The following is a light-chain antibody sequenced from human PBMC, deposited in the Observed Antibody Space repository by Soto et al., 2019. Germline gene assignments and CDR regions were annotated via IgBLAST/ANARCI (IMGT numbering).Light chain of an antibody. CDR1: QTILYRSNSKNY. CDR3: QQYFSTPLT. Sequence: DIVMTQSPDSLSVSLGERATINCKSSQTILYRSNSKNYLAWYQQKSGHPPKLLIYWASTRESGVPDRFSGSGSGTDFSLTISSLQAEDVAVYYCQQYFSTPLTFGGGTKVEIK. J-gene: IGKJ4*01. V-gene: IGKV4-1*01. CDR2: WAS.